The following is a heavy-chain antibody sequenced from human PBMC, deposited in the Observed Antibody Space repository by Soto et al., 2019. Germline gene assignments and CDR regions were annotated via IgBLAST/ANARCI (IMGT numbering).Heavy chain of an antibody. Sequence: PGGSLRLSCAASGFTFSSYGMHWVRQAPGKGLEWVAVIWYDGSNKYYADSVKGRFTISRDNSKNTLYLQMNSLRAEDTAVYYCARVSWFGSRFDPWGQGTLVTVSS. CDR2: IWYDGSNK. J-gene: IGHJ5*02. CDR1: GFTFSSYG. D-gene: IGHD3-10*01. CDR3: ARVSWFGSRFDP. V-gene: IGHV3-33*01.